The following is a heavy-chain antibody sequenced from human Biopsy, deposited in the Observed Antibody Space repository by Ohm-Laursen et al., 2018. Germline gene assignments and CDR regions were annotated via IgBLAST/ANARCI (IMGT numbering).Heavy chain of an antibody. CDR1: GYTFTGQY. J-gene: IGHJ1*01. V-gene: IGHV1-2*02. CDR3: AKGQDLRGGAEYFQH. Sequence: SSVKVSCKASGYTFTGQYLHWVRQVPGQGLEWMGWINPHSGTTKFAQDFQGRVTMTRVPSITTAYMELRRLRSDDTAVYYCAKGQDLRGGAEYFQHWGQGALVTVSS. D-gene: IGHD2-15*01. CDR2: INPHSGTT.